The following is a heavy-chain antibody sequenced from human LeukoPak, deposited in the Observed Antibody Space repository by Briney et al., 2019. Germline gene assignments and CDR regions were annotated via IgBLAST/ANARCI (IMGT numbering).Heavy chain of an antibody. J-gene: IGHJ4*02. CDR1: GFAFDHFA. Sequence: PGGSLRLSCAPSGFAFDHFAMTWVRQAPGKWLEWVSEITGSGGSTYYADSVKGRFTISRDNSKNTLYLQMNSLRAEDTAIYYCARESFDFDYWGQGTLVTVSS. V-gene: IGHV3-23*01. CDR3: ARESFDFDY. D-gene: IGHD3-10*01. CDR2: ITGSGGST.